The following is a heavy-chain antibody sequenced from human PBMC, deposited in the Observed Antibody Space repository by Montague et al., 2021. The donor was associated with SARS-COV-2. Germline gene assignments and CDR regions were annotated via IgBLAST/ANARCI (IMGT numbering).Heavy chain of an antibody. CDR1: GYTFTSYG. J-gene: IGHJ5*02. Sequence: SVKVSCKASGYTFTSYGISWVRQAPGHGLEWMGWISAYNGNTSYAQKLQGRVTMTTDTSTSTAYMELRSLRSDDTAVYYCARDAVAGTSHWFDPWGQGTPVTVSS. V-gene: IGHV1-18*01. CDR3: ARDAVAGTSHWFDP. D-gene: IGHD6-19*01. CDR2: ISAYNGNT.